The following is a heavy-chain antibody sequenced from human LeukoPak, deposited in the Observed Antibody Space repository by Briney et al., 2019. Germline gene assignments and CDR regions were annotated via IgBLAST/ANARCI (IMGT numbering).Heavy chain of an antibody. D-gene: IGHD3-10*01. CDR3: AKDTARGVIAYYFDY. V-gene: IGHV3-23*01. CDR1: GFTFSSYA. Sequence: GGSLRLSCAASGFTFSSYAMSWVRQAPGKGLEWVSAISGSGGSTYYADSVKGRFTISRDNPKNTLYLQMNSLRAEDTAVYYCAKDTARGVIAYYFDYWGQGTLVTVSS. CDR2: ISGSGGST. J-gene: IGHJ4*02.